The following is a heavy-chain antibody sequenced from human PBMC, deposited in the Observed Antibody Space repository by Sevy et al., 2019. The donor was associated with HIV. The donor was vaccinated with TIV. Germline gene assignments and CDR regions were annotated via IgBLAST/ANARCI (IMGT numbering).Heavy chain of an antibody. J-gene: IGHJ4*02. CDR2: ISYYGSNK. Sequence: GGSLRLSCAASGFTFSSYAMHWVRQAPGKGLEWVAVISYYGSNKYYADSVKGRFTISRDNSKNTLYLQMNSLRAEDTAVYYCARDRQLATQLFDYWGQGTLVTVSS. CDR3: ARDRQLATQLFDY. D-gene: IGHD6-6*01. CDR1: GFTFSSYA. V-gene: IGHV3-30-3*01.